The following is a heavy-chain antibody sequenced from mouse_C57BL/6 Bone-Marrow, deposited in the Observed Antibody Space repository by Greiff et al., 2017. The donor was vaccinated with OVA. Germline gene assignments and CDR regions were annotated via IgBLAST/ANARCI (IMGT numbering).Heavy chain of an antibody. V-gene: IGHV1-15*01. J-gene: IGHJ2*01. CDR2: IDPETGGT. CDR1: GYTFTDYE. CDR3: TRPSYYFDY. Sequence: VQRVESGAELVRPGASVTLSCKASGYTFTDYEMHWVKQTPVHGLEWIGAIDPETGGTAYNQKFKGKAILTADKSSSTAYMELRSLTSEDSAVYYCTRPSYYFDYWGQGTTLTVSS.